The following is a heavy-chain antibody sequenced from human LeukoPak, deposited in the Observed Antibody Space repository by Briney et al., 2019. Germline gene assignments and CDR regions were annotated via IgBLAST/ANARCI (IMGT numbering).Heavy chain of an antibody. CDR1: GFTFSSYS. CDR2: ISSSSSYI. J-gene: IGHJ4*02. V-gene: IGHV3-21*01. CDR3: ARDGGVYSGSYTY. D-gene: IGHD1-26*01. Sequence: PGGSLRLSCAASGFTFSSYSMNWVRQAPGKGLEWVSSISSSSSYIYYADSVKGRFTISRDNAKNSLYLQMNSLRAEDTVVYYCARDGGVYSGSYTYWGQGTLVTVSS.